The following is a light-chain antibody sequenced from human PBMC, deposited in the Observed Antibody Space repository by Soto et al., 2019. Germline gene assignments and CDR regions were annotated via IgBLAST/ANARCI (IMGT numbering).Light chain of an antibody. Sequence: DIQLTQSPSFLSASVGDRVTITCRAGQDISSYLAWYQQKPGKAPNLLMYAASTLQSGVPTRFSGSGSGTEFTLTISTLQPEDFATYYCQQLKSYPLTFGGGTKVEIK. J-gene: IGKJ4*01. V-gene: IGKV1-9*01. CDR1: QDISSY. CDR3: QQLKSYPLT. CDR2: AAS.